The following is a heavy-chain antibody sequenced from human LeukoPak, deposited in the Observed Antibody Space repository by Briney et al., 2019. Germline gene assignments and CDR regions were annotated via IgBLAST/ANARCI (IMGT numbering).Heavy chain of an antibody. J-gene: IGHJ3*02. CDR2: IYTSGST. V-gene: IGHV4-4*09. Sequence: PSETLSLTCTVSGGSICSYYWIWFRQPPGKGLEWIGYIYTSGSTNYNPSLKSRVTISVDTSKNQFSLKLSSVTAADTAVYYCASGSDAFDIWGQGTMVTVSS. CDR3: ASGSDAFDI. CDR1: GGSICSYY.